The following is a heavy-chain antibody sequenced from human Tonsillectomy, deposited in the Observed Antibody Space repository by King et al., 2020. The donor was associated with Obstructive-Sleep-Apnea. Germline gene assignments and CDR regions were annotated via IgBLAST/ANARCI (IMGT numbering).Heavy chain of an antibody. Sequence: VQLVESGGGVVQPGRSLRLSCAASGFTFNTYGIHWVRQAPGKGLEWVAFIRFDGSNKYYADSVKGRFTISRDNSKNTLYLQMNSLRVEDTAVYYCAVSGYGSGWYSVDYWGQGTLVTVSS. CDR3: AVSGYGSGWYSVDY. V-gene: IGHV3-30*02. D-gene: IGHD6-19*01. CDR1: GFTFNTYG. J-gene: IGHJ4*02. CDR2: IRFDGSNK.